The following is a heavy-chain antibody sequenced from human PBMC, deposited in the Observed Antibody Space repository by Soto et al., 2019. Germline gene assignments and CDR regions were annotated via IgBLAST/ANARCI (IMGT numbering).Heavy chain of an antibody. CDR1: AFTFSSYA. CDR2: ISYDGNNK. V-gene: IGHV3-30*18. D-gene: IGHD3-3*01. Sequence: QVQLVESGGGVVQPGRSLRLSCAASAFTFSSYAMHWVRQVPGKGLEWVAVISYDGNNKYYGDSVKGRFTISRDNSKNTLYLQMNSVGPEDTAVYYCAKDCDTISGVLFFDSWGQGTLGTVSS. J-gene: IGHJ4*02. CDR3: AKDCDTISGVLFFDS.